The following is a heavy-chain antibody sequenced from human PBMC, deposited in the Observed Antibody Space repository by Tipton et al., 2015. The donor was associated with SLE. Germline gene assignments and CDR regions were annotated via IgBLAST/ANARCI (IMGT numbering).Heavy chain of an antibody. V-gene: IGHV3-7*01. CDR3: ATKDWFRSSR. Sequence: SLRLSCAASGFTFSTFWMGWVRQGPGKGPEWVANIKQDVSEKNYVDAVKGRFTNSRDNAKNSLYLQMNSLRVEDTAVYYCATKDWFRSSRWGQGTLVTVSS. CDR2: IKQDVSEK. CDR1: GFTFSTFW. D-gene: IGHD3/OR15-3a*01. J-gene: IGHJ4*02.